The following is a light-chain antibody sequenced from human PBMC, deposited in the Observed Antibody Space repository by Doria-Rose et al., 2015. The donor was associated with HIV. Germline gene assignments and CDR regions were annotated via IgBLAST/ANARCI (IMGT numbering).Light chain of an antibody. CDR1: QSLLYTSTNY. CDR3: QQYYDTPS. J-gene: IGKJ3*01. CDR2: WAS. V-gene: IGKV4-1*01. Sequence: DIRLTQSPESLGMSLGERATLNCKSNQSLLYTSTNYLAWYQQKPGQPPKLLIYWASTRQSGVPARFSGSGSWTDFTLTISSLEAEDVAVYYCQQYYDTPSFGPGTTVDIK.